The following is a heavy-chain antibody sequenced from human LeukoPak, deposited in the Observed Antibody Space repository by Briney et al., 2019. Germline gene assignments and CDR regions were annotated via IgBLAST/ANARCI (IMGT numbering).Heavy chain of an antibody. Sequence: PSETLSLTCTVSGGSISSGGYYWSWIRQPPGKGLEWIGYIYHSGSTYYNPSLKSRVTISVDRSKNQFSLKLSSVTAADTAVYYCARDLAARPGAFDIWGQGTMVTVSS. CDR3: ARDLAARPGAFDI. CDR1: GGSISSGGYY. J-gene: IGHJ3*02. CDR2: IYHSGST. D-gene: IGHD6-6*01. V-gene: IGHV4-30-2*01.